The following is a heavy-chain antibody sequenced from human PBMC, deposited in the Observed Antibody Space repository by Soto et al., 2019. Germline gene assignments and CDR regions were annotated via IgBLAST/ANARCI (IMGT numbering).Heavy chain of an antibody. V-gene: IGHV1-69*08. J-gene: IGHJ5*02. Sequence: QVQLVQSGAEVKKPGSSVKVSCKASGDTFSSYTIRWVPQAPGQGLQRMGRIIPSLGIANYAQKFQGRVTITADKSTSTAYMELSSLRSEDTAVYYCARDRPIVVVPAASNWFDPWGQGTLVTVSS. CDR2: IIPSLGIA. CDR1: GDTFSSYT. CDR3: ARDRPIVVVPAASNWFDP. D-gene: IGHD2-2*01.